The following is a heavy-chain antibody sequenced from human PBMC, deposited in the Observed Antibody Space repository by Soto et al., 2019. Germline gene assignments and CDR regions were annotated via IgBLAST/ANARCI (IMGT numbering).Heavy chain of an antibody. J-gene: IGHJ4*02. CDR3: AKDSDGYNDY. D-gene: IGHD5-12*01. CDR1: GFTFSSYG. V-gene: IGHV3-30*18. Sequence: PGGSLRLSCVASGFTFSSYGMHWVRQAPGKGLEWVAVISYDGSNKYYADSVKGRFTISRDNSKNTLYLQMNSLRAEDTAVYYCAKDSDGYNDYWGQGTLVTVSS. CDR2: ISYDGSNK.